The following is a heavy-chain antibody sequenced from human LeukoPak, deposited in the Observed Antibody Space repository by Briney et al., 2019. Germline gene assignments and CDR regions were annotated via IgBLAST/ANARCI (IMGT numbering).Heavy chain of an antibody. Sequence: PSENLSLNCAVYGGSFSGYYWSWIRQPPGKGLEWIGEINHSGSTNYNPSLKSRVTISVDTSKNQFSLKLSSVTAADTAVYYCARRADYYDSSGYYYGYNWFDPWGQGTLVTVSS. J-gene: IGHJ5*02. D-gene: IGHD3-22*01. CDR3: ARRADYYDSSGYYYGYNWFDP. CDR1: GGSFSGYY. V-gene: IGHV4-34*01. CDR2: INHSGST.